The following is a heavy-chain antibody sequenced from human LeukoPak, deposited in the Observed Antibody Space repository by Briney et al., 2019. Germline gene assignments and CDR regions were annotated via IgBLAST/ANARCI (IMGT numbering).Heavy chain of an antibody. D-gene: IGHD6-19*01. CDR3: ARDRSVVAGRYYFDY. J-gene: IGHJ4*02. V-gene: IGHV3-21*01. Sequence: GGSLRLSCAASGFTFSSYSMNWVRQAPGKGLEWVSSISSSSSYIYYADSVKGRFTISRDNAKNSLYLQMNSLRAEDTAVYYCARDRSVVAGRYYFDYWGQGTLVTVSS. CDR2: ISSSSSYI. CDR1: GFTFSSYS.